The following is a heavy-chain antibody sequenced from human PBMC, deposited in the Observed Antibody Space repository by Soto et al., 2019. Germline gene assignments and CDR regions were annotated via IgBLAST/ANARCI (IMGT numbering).Heavy chain of an antibody. D-gene: IGHD1-26*01. V-gene: IGHV4-59*01. CDR2: ISHSGLR. Sequence: SETLSLTCIVSGVSISSGYCTWIRQSPGKGLEWIGYISHSGLRHYRASLQSRLTMSVETSKTQFSLNLTSVTAADTAIYDCATSNTTCPGCYSWGQGTLVTVSS. CDR3: ATSNTTCPGCYS. CDR1: GVSISSGY. J-gene: IGHJ5*02.